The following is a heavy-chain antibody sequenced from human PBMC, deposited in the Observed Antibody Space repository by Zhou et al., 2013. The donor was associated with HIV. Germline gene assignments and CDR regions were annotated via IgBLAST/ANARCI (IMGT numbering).Heavy chain of an antibody. J-gene: IGHJ3*02. CDR2: IIPIFGTA. CDR1: GGTFSSYA. V-gene: IGHV1-69*05. D-gene: IGHD2-2*02. CDR3: ATDPDIVVVPAATPRDAFDI. Sequence: QVQLVQSGAEVKKPGSSVKVSCKASGGTFSSYAISWVRQAPGQGLEWMGGIIPIFGTANYAQKFQGRVTITTDESTSTAYMELSSLRSEDTAVYYCATDPDIVVVPAATPRDAFDIWGQGTMVTVSS.